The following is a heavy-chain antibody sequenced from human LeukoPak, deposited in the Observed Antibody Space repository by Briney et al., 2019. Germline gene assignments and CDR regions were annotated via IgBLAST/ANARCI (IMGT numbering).Heavy chain of an antibody. D-gene: IGHD6-13*01. J-gene: IGHJ5*02. V-gene: IGHV1-2*02. CDR1: GYTFTGFY. CDR2: INPNSGGT. Sequence: ASVKVSCKASGYTFTGFYIHWVRQAPGQGLEWMGWINPNSGGTNYAQKLQGRVTMTTDTSTSTAYMELRSLRSDDTAVYYCARQSVGIANWFDPWGQGTLVTVSS. CDR3: ARQSVGIANWFDP.